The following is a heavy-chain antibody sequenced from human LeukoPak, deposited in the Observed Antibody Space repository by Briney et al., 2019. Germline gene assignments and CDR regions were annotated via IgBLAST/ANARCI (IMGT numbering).Heavy chain of an antibody. D-gene: IGHD3-10*01. Sequence: KSGGSLRLSCAASGFTFSNAWMTWVRQAPGKGLEWVGRLKSKTDGGTTDYAAPVKGRFTISRDDSKNTLFLQMNSLKTEDTAVYYCKITMLRGVIGPFDYWGQGTLVTVSS. CDR2: LKSKTDGGTT. CDR1: GFTFSNAW. CDR3: KITMLRGVIGPFDY. J-gene: IGHJ4*02. V-gene: IGHV3-15*01.